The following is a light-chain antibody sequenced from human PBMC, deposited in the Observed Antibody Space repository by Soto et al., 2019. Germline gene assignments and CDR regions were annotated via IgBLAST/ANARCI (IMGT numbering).Light chain of an antibody. Sequence: DIQLTQSPSFLSASVEDRVTISCRASYDISSSLAWYQQEPGKPPKLLIYDSSTLQTGVPSRFTGSGSGRKFTLTLSGLHFGDFAPYFCLQLSHYPYTFGQGTKLEI. CDR2: DSS. J-gene: IGKJ2*01. CDR3: LQLSHYPYT. V-gene: IGKV1-9*01. CDR1: YDISSS.